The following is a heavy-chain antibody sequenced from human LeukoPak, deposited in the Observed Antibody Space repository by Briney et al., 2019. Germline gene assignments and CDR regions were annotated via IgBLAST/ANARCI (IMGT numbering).Heavy chain of an antibody. CDR2: ISAYNGNT. V-gene: IGHV1-18*01. CDR3: ASSNRAYGGNSFDY. D-gene: IGHD4-17*01. Sequence: ASVTVSCKASGYTFTSYGISWVRQAPGQGLEWMGWISAYNGNTNYAQKLQGRVTMTTDTSTSTAYMELRSLRSDDTAVYYCASSNRAYGGNSFDYWGQGTLVTVSS. CDR1: GYTFTSYG. J-gene: IGHJ4*02.